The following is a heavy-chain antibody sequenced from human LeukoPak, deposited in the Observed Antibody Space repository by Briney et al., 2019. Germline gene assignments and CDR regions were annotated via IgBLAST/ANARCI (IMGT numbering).Heavy chain of an antibody. Sequence: AGGSLRLSCAASGFTFSSYSMNWVRQAPGKGLEWVSYISSSSSTTYYADSVKGRFTISRDNSKNTLYLQMNSLRAEDTAVYYCAKDPPPSFDYGDYLRYNWFDPWGQGTLVTVSS. V-gene: IGHV3-48*01. J-gene: IGHJ5*02. CDR1: GFTFSSYS. CDR3: AKDPPPSFDYGDYLRYNWFDP. CDR2: ISSSSSTT. D-gene: IGHD4-17*01.